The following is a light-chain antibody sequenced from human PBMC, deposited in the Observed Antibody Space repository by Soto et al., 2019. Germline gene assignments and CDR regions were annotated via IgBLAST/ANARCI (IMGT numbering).Light chain of an antibody. CDR2: DAS. J-gene: IGKJ4*01. CDR3: QQRSNWPST. CDR1: QSVSRY. Sequence: EIVLTQSPATLSLSPGERATXSCRASQSVSRYLAWYQQKPGQAPRLLIYDASNRATGIPARFSGSGSGTDFTLTITSLEPEDFAVYYCQQRSNWPSTFGGGTKVEI. V-gene: IGKV3-11*01.